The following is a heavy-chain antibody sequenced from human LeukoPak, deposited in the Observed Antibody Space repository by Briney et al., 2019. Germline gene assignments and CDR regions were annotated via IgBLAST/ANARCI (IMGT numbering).Heavy chain of an antibody. Sequence: PSETLSLTCGVSGEPFSGYYWGWIRQPPGKGLELIGEINHSGSTNYNPSLKSRVTISVDTSKNQFSLKLSSVTAADTAVYYCAREVDIVATGGLDYWGQGTLVTVSS. J-gene: IGHJ4*02. CDR3: AREVDIVATGGLDY. CDR1: GEPFSGYY. D-gene: IGHD5-12*01. CDR2: INHSGST. V-gene: IGHV4-34*01.